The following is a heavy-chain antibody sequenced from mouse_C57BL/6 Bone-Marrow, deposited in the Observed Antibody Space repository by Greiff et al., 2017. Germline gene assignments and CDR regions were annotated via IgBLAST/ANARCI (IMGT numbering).Heavy chain of an antibody. CDR1: GFTFSDFY. J-gene: IGHJ4*01. Sequence: EVNLVESGGGLVQSGRSLRLSCATSGFTFSDFYMEWVRQAPGKGLEWIAASRNKANDYTTEYSASGKGRFIVSRDTSQSILYLQMNALRAEDTAIYYCARDAGVRGYAMDYWGQGTSVTVSS. D-gene: IGHD2-13*01. CDR3: ARDAGVRGYAMDY. V-gene: IGHV7-1*01. CDR2: SRNKANDYTT.